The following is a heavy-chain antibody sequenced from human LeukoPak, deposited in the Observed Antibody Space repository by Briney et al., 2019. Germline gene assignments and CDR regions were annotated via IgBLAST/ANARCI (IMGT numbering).Heavy chain of an antibody. Sequence: ASVKVSCKASGYTFISYDINGVRQATGQGLEWMGWMNPNSGNTGYAQKFQGRVTMTRNTSINTAYMELRRLSSEDTPVYYCARVHIVVAGAFDMWGQGTMVTVSS. J-gene: IGHJ3*02. D-gene: IGHD2-15*01. CDR1: GYTFISYD. V-gene: IGHV1-8*01. CDR2: MNPNSGNT. CDR3: ARVHIVVAGAFDM.